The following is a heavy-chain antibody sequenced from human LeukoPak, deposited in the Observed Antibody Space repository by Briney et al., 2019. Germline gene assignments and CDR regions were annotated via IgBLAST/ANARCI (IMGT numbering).Heavy chain of an antibody. Sequence: ASVKVSCKASGYTFTGYYMHWVRQAPGQGLEWMGWINPNSGGTNYAQKFQGRVTMTRDTSISTAYMELSRLRSDGTAVYYCARDGSGWYSYFDYWGQGTLVTVSS. CDR1: GYTFTGYY. J-gene: IGHJ4*02. CDR2: INPNSGGT. D-gene: IGHD6-19*01. CDR3: ARDGSGWYSYFDY. V-gene: IGHV1-2*02.